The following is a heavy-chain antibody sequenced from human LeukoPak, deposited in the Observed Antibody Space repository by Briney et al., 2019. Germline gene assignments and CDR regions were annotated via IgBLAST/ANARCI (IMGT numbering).Heavy chain of an antibody. CDR2: IIPILGTA. D-gene: IGHD2-2*02. V-gene: IGHV1-69*05. CDR3: ARGDNIVVVPAAIRDYYYYYMDV. Sequence: GASVKVSCKASGGTFSSYAISWVRQAPGQGLEWMGGIIPILGTANYAQKFQGRVTITTDESTSTAYMELSSLRSEDTAVYYCARGDNIVVVPAAIRDYYYYYMDVWGKGTTVTVSS. J-gene: IGHJ6*03. CDR1: GGTFSSYA.